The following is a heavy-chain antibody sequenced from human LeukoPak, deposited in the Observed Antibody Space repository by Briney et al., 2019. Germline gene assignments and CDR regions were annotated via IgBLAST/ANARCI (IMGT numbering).Heavy chain of an antibody. CDR3: ATDSGYLLRCGD. CDR2: ISHNGGTT. CDR1: GFTFSSYA. J-gene: IGHJ4*02. D-gene: IGHD5-12*01. V-gene: IGHV3-23*01. Sequence: GGSLRLSCAASGFTFSSYAMSWVRQAPGKGLGWVSIISHNGGTTYYADSVKGRFTISRDNAKNSLYLQMNSLRAEDTAVYYCATDSGYLLRCGDWGQGTLVTVSS.